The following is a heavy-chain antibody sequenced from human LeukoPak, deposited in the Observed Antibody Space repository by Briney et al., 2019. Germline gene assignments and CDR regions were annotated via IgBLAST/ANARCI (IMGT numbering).Heavy chain of an antibody. D-gene: IGHD5-18*01. CDR2: IYYSGST. CDR1: GGSISSYY. CDR3: ASSRAGIQLWS. V-gene: IGHV4-59*01. Sequence: SETLSLTCTVSGGSISSYYWSWIRQPPGKGLEWIGYIYYSGSTNYNPSLKSRVTISVDTSKNQFSLKLSSVTAADTAVYYCASSRAGIQLWSWGQGTLVTVSS. J-gene: IGHJ5*02.